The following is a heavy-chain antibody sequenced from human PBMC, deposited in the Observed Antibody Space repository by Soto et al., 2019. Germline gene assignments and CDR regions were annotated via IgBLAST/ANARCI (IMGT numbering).Heavy chain of an antibody. D-gene: IGHD3-10*02. Sequence: QVQLVESGGGLVKPGGSLRLSCAASGLTFSDCYMNWIRQAPGKGLEWVSYISSSGSSINYAGSVKGRVTISRDNAKNALWLQMNSRRAGDTAMDYGARVMFGEWGYAMDVWGQGTTVTVSS. CDR1: GLTFSDCY. V-gene: IGHV3-11*01. CDR2: ISSSGSSI. CDR3: ARVMFGEWGYAMDV. J-gene: IGHJ6*02.